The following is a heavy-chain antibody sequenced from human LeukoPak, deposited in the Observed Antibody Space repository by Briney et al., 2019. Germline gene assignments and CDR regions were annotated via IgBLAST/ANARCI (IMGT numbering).Heavy chain of an antibody. CDR3: ARLCHAYGSGAHMDV. D-gene: IGHD3-10*01. Sequence: PSETLSLTCTVSGGSISSSSYYWGWIRQPPGKGLEWIGEINHSGSTNYNPSLKSRVTISVDTSKNQFSLKLSSVTAADTAVYYCARLCHAYGSGAHMDVWGKGTTVTISS. V-gene: IGHV4-39*07. CDR2: INHSGST. J-gene: IGHJ6*03. CDR1: GGSISSSSYY.